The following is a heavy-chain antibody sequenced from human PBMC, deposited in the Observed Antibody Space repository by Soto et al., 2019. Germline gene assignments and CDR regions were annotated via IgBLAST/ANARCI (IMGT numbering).Heavy chain of an antibody. CDR2: INASNGIT. Sequence: ASVKVSCKASGYTFTSYAMHWVRQAPGQRLEWMGWINASNGITNYAQKFQGRVTMTRDTSTSTVYMELSSLRSEDTAVYYCAREYAGIAAAGTVSNWFDPWGQGTLVTVSS. CDR1: GYTFTSYA. V-gene: IGHV1-3*01. CDR3: AREYAGIAAAGTVSNWFDP. D-gene: IGHD6-13*01. J-gene: IGHJ5*02.